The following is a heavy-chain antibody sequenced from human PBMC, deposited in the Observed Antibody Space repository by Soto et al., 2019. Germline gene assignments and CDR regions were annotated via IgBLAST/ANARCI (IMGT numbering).Heavy chain of an antibody. D-gene: IGHD3-16*01. CDR3: AKPLRFTFTTGYYMDV. CDR2: ISGSGTT. V-gene: IGHV3-23*01. Sequence: EVQLLESGGGLVQPGGSLRLSCAASGFTVSSYAMSWVRQAPGKGLEWVSVISGSGTTYSADSVKGRFTISRDSSKNTVYLQMNSLRAEDTAVYYCAKPLRFTFTTGYYMDVWGRGTTVTVSS. CDR1: GFTVSSYA. J-gene: IGHJ6*03.